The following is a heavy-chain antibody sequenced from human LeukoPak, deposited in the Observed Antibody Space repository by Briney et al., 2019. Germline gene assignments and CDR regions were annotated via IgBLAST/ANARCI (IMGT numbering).Heavy chain of an antibody. Sequence: GGSLRLSCAASGFTFSSYGMHWARQAPGKGLEWVAVISYDGSNKYYADSVKGRFTISRDNSKNTLYLQMNSLRAEDTAVYYCAKALLRYFDWLSPYYYGMDVWGQGTTVTVSS. CDR1: GFTFSSYG. J-gene: IGHJ6*02. CDR2: ISYDGSNK. D-gene: IGHD3-9*01. CDR3: AKALLRYFDWLSPYYYGMDV. V-gene: IGHV3-30*18.